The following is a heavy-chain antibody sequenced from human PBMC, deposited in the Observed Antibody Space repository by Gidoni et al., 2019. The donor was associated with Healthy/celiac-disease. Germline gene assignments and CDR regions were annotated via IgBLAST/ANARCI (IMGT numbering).Heavy chain of an antibody. CDR2: ISGSGGST. Sequence: EVPLLESGGGLVQPGGSLRLSCAASGFTFSSYAMSWVRQAPGKGLEWVSAISGSGGSTYYADSVKGRFTISRDNSKNTLYLQMNSLRAEDTAVYYCAKSNRDSGSPHDYWGQGTLVTVSS. J-gene: IGHJ4*02. D-gene: IGHD1-26*01. V-gene: IGHV3-23*01. CDR1: GFTFSSYA. CDR3: AKSNRDSGSPHDY.